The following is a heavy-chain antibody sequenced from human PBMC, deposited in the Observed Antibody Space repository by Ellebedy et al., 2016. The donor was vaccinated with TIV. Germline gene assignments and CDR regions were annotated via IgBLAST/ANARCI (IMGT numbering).Heavy chain of an antibody. Sequence: PGGSLRLSCAASEFTFSGSALHWVRQASGKGLEWVGRVGRKSDSYATAYAASVKGRFTISRDDSKNTAYLQMNSLKTDDTAVYYCTSHFIRVEAYSPWGPMDVWGQGTMVTVSS. CDR2: VGRKSDSYAT. CDR1: EFTFSGSA. D-gene: IGHD2-21*01. V-gene: IGHV3-73*01. CDR3: TSHFIRVEAYSPWGPMDV. J-gene: IGHJ6*02.